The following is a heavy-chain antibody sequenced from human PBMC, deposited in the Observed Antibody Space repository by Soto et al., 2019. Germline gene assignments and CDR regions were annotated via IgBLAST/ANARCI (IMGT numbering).Heavy chain of an antibody. D-gene: IGHD3-10*01. J-gene: IGHJ6*02. CDR1: GFTVSSNY. CDR3: ARVPNYYGFMDV. V-gene: IGHV3-53*01. Sequence: AGGSLRLSCAASGFTVSSNYMSWVRQAPGKGLEWVSVIYSGGSTYYADSVKGRFTISRDNSKNTLFLQMNSLRAEDTAVYYCARVPNYYGFMDVWGQGTTVTVSS. CDR2: IYSGGST.